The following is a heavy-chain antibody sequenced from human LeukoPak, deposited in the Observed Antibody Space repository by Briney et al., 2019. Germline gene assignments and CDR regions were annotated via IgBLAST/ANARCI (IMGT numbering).Heavy chain of an antibody. CDR2: IRSKANSYAT. Sequence: GGSLRLSCAASGFTFSGSAMHWVRQASGKGLEWVGRIRSKANSYATAYAASVKGRFTISRDDSKNTAYLQMNSLKTEDTAVYYCARDPPRFCSGGSCDPNFDYWGQGTLVTVSS. V-gene: IGHV3-73*01. D-gene: IGHD2-15*01. CDR3: ARDPPRFCSGGSCDPNFDY. J-gene: IGHJ4*02. CDR1: GFTFSGSA.